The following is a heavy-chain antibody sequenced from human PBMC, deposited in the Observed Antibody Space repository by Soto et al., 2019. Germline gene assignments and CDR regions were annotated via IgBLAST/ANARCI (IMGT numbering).Heavy chain of an antibody. D-gene: IGHD2-21*02. CDR1: GYSFTSYW. CDR3: AIPSPYCGGDCHSRDSYGFDP. V-gene: IGHV5-10-1*01. J-gene: IGHJ5*02. Sequence: GESLKISCKGSGYSFTSYWISWGRQMPGKGLEWMGRIDPSDSYDNYSPSFQGHVTISADKSISTAYLQWSSLKASDTAMYYCAIPSPYCGGDCHSRDSYGFDPWGQGTLVTVSS. CDR2: IDPSDSYD.